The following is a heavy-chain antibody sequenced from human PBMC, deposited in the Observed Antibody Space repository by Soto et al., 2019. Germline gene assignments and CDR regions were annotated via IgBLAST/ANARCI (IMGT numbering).Heavy chain of an antibody. CDR1: GFSLSTSGVG. CDR3: ARLIYDSSGYYYVADAFDI. J-gene: IGHJ3*02. D-gene: IGHD3-22*01. V-gene: IGHV2-5*02. Sequence: SGPTLVNPTQTLTLTCTFSGFSLSTSGVGVGWIRQPPGKALEWLALIYWDDDKRYSPSLKSRLTITKDTSKNQVVLTMTNMDPVDTATYYCARLIYDSSGYYYVADAFDIRGQGTLVTVSS. CDR2: IYWDDDK.